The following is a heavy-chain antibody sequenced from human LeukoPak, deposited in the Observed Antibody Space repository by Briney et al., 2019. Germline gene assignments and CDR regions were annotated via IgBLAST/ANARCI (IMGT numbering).Heavy chain of an antibody. D-gene: IGHD1-1*01. Sequence: PGGSLRLSCAASGFTFSSYAMSRVRQAPGKGLEWVSAISGSGGSTYYADSVKGRFTISRDNSKNTLYLQMNNLRAEDTAVYYCATAPPVPYYFDYWGQGTLVTVSS. CDR2: ISGSGGST. J-gene: IGHJ4*02. CDR3: ATAPPVPYYFDY. CDR1: GFTFSSYA. V-gene: IGHV3-23*01.